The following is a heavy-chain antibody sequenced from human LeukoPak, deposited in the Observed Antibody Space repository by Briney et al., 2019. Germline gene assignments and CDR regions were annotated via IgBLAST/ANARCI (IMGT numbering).Heavy chain of an antibody. CDR3: ARDHVVGLAPFDP. CDR1: GYTFTDYA. J-gene: IGHJ5*02. Sequence: GASVKVSCKASGYTFTDYAMHWVRQAPGERLEWMGWINTGKGNTKYSQKFQGRVTITMDTSASIAYVELSSLRSEDTAVYYCARDHVVGLAPFDPWGQGTLVTVSS. V-gene: IGHV1-3*04. D-gene: IGHD2-15*01. CDR2: INTGKGNT.